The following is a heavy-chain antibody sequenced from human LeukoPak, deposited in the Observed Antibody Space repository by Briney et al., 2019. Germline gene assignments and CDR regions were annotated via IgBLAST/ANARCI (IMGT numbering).Heavy chain of an antibody. J-gene: IGHJ6*02. CDR2: IIPILGIA. CDR1: GGTFSSYA. V-gene: IGHV1-69*04. D-gene: IGHD3-10*01. Sequence: SVKVSCKASGGTFSSYAISWVRQAPGQGLEWMGRIIPILGIANYAQKFQGRVTITADKSTSTAYMELSSLRSEDTAVYYCAGGGSGSYYNPLYYYYYGMDVWGQGTTVTVSS. CDR3: AGGGSGSYYNPLYYYYYGMDV.